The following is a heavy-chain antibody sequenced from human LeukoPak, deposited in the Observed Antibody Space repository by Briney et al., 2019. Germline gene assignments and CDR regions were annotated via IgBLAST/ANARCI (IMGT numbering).Heavy chain of an antibody. D-gene: IGHD3-3*01. CDR1: GFTFSSYG. Sequence: QPGGSLRLSCAASGFTFSSYGMHWVRQAPGKGLEWVAVISYDGSNKYYADSVKGRFTISRDNSKNTLYLQMNSLRAEDTAVYYRAKDEIWYYDFWSGSYGMDVWGQGTTVTVSS. CDR3: AKDEIWYYDFWSGSYGMDV. V-gene: IGHV3-30*18. J-gene: IGHJ6*02. CDR2: ISYDGSNK.